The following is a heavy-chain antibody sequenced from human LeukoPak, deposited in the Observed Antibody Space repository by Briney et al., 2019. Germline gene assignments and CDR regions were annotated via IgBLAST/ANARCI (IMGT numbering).Heavy chain of an antibody. CDR3: ARSSSYSGSYYGAFDI. D-gene: IGHD1-26*01. J-gene: IGHJ3*02. V-gene: IGHV3-53*01. CDR2: IYSGGST. CDR1: GFTFSDYS. Sequence: GGSLRLSCAASGFTFSDYSMNWVRQAPGKGLEWVSVIYSGGSTYYADSVKGRFTISRDNSKNTLYLQMNSLRAEDTAVYYCARSSSYSGSYYGAFDIWGQGTMVTVSS.